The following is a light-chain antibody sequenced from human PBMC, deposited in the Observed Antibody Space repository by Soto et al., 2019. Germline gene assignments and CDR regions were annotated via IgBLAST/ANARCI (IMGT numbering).Light chain of an antibody. CDR1: QNINDW. Sequence: IPLTQSPSTLSASVGDRCTITCRARQNINDWLAWDQQKPGRAPKLLILDASTLESAVPSRFSGRGSGTTCTLTITSLQPDDVATYFCQHDNLYPYTFGQGTRLEIK. CDR3: QHDNLYPYT. V-gene: IGKV1-5*01. J-gene: IGKJ2*01. CDR2: DAS.